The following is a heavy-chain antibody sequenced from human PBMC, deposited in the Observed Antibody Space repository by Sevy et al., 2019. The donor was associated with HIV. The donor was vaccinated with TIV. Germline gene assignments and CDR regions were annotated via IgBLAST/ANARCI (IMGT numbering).Heavy chain of an antibody. CDR1: GFTFSSYA. CDR2: ISGSGGST. D-gene: IGHD3-22*01. CDR3: AFWPLTNYYDSSGYDEFDY. J-gene: IGHJ4*02. Sequence: GGSLRLSCAASGFTFSSYAMSWVRQAPGKGLEWVSAISGSGGSTYYADSVKGRFTISRDNSKNTLYLQMNSLRAEDTGVYYCAFWPLTNYYDSSGYDEFDYWGQGTLVTVSS. V-gene: IGHV3-23*01.